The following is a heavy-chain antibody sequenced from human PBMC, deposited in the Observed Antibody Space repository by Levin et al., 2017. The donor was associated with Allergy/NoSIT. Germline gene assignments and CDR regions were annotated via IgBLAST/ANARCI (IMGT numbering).Heavy chain of an antibody. Sequence: GGSLRLSCAASGFTFSSYGMHWVRQAPGKGLEWVAVISYDGSNKYYADSVKGRFTISRDNSKNTLYLQMNSLRAEDTAVYYCAKDRGYSYGWGFDYWGQGTLVTVSS. D-gene: IGHD5-18*01. CDR3: AKDRGYSYGWGFDY. V-gene: IGHV3-30*18. CDR1: GFTFSSYG. CDR2: ISYDGSNK. J-gene: IGHJ4*02.